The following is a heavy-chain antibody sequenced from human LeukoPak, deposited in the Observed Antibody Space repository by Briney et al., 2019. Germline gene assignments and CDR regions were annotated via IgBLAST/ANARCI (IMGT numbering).Heavy chain of an antibody. Sequence: SETLSLTCAVYGGSFSGYYWSWIRQPPGKGLEWIGEINHSGSTNYNPSLKSRVTISVGTSKNQFSLKLSSVTAADTAVYYCARGPYGDYNDYWGQGTLVTVSS. CDR3: ARGPYGDYNDY. V-gene: IGHV4-34*01. CDR1: GGSFSGYY. D-gene: IGHD4-17*01. CDR2: INHSGST. J-gene: IGHJ4*02.